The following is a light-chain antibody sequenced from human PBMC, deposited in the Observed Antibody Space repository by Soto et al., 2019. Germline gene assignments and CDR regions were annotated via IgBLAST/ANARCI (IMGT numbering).Light chain of an antibody. CDR1: SSNIGAGYD. Sequence: QSALTQPPSVSGAPGQRVTISCTGSSSNIGAGYDVHWYQQLPGTAPKLLIYGNSNRPSGVPDRFSGSKSGTSASLAITGLQAEDEADYYCQSYDSSPFFGGGTQLTVL. J-gene: IGLJ2*01. V-gene: IGLV1-40*01. CDR3: QSYDSSPF. CDR2: GNS.